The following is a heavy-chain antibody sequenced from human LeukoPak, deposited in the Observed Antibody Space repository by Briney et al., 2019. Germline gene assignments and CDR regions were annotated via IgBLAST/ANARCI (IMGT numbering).Heavy chain of an antibody. CDR3: ARLRPSIGAAGTFDY. Sequence: SETLSLTCAVYGGSFSGYYWSWIRQPPGKGLEWIGEINHSGSTNYNPSLKSRVTISVDTSKNQFSLKLSSVTAADTAVYYCARLRPSIGAAGTFDYWGQGTLVTVSS. CDR1: GGSFSGYY. V-gene: IGHV4-34*01. D-gene: IGHD6-13*01. CDR2: INHSGST. J-gene: IGHJ4*02.